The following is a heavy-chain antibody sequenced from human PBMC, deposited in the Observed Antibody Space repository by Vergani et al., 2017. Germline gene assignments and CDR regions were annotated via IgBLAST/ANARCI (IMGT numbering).Heavy chain of an antibody. J-gene: IGHJ4*02. CDR2: LTGGGGST. CDR1: GFTFSTYA. V-gene: IGHV3-23*01. Sequence: EVQLLESGGSLKQPGGSVRLSCAASGFTFSTYAMHWVRQAPGKGLEWVSALTGGGGSTYYADSFKGRFIISRDNSRETLYLQMNSLRPEDTATYYCVKDAGSYGNFFDSWGQGTLVTVSS. D-gene: IGHD1-26*01. CDR3: VKDAGSYGNFFDS.